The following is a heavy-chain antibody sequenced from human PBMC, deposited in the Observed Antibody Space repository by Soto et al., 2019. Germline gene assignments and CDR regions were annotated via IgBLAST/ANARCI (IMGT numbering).Heavy chain of an antibody. D-gene: IGHD2-8*01. V-gene: IGHV4-30-4*01. Sequence: LSLTCTVSGGSISSGDYYWSWIRQPPGKGLEWIGYIYYSGSTYYNPSLKSRVTISVDTSKNQFSLKLSSVTAADTAVYYCARDPTDAPGDYWGQGTLVTVSS. CDR2: IYYSGST. CDR1: GGSISSGDYY. CDR3: ARDPTDAPGDY. J-gene: IGHJ4*02.